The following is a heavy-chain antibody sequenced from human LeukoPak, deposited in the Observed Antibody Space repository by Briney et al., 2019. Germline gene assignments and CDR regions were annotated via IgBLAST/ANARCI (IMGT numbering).Heavy chain of an antibody. CDR2: IMPIVGMT. D-gene: IGHD6-6*01. J-gene: IGHJ6*03. Sequence: ASVKVSCKASGAAFKTYAMSWVRQAPGQGLGWMGGIMPIVGMTNYAQKFQGRVTITADESTNTAYMELSSLISDDTAVYYCASFTGAARLRAYYYYYMDVWGEGTTVTVSS. V-gene: IGHV1-69*10. CDR3: ASFTGAARLRAYYYYYMDV. CDR1: GAAFKTYA.